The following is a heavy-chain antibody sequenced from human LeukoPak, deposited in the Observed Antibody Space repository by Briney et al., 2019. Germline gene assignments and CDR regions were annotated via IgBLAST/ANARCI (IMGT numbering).Heavy chain of an antibody. J-gene: IGHJ4*02. Sequence: GGSLRLSCAASGFTFSSYAMSWVRQAPGKGLEWVSGISGSGGSADYADSVKGRFTISRDNSKNTLYLQMNSLRAEDTAVYYCARDYSSTYYFDYWGQGTLVTVSS. D-gene: IGHD6-6*01. CDR2: ISGSGGSA. CDR3: ARDYSSTYYFDY. CDR1: GFTFSSYA. V-gene: IGHV3-23*01.